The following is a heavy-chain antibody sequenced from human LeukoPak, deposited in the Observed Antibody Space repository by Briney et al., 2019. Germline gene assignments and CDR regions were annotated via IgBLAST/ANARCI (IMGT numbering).Heavy chain of an antibody. D-gene: IGHD3-10*01. V-gene: IGHV1-8*01. Sequence: ASVKVSCKASGYTFTTYDINWVRQATGQGLEWMGWMNPNSGNTGYAQKFQGRLTMTRNTSIGTAYMELSSLRSEDTAVYYCARGGDLWFAELSRFDYWGQGTLVTVSS. CDR2: MNPNSGNT. CDR3: ARGGDLWFAELSRFDY. CDR1: GYTFTTYD. J-gene: IGHJ4*02.